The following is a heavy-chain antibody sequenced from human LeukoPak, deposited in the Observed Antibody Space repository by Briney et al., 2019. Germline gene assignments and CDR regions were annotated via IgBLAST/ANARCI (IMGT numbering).Heavy chain of an antibody. J-gene: IGHJ4*02. Sequence: SETLSLTCAVSGGSISSGGYSWSWIRQPPGKGLEWIGYIYHSGSTYYSPSLKSRVTISVDKSKNQFSLKLSSVTAADTAEYYCARGQGGDYYDTSGFYFDFWGQGTLVIVSS. V-gene: IGHV4-30-2*01. CDR3: ARGQGGDYYDTSGFYFDF. CDR2: IYHSGST. D-gene: IGHD3-22*01. CDR1: GGSISSGGYS.